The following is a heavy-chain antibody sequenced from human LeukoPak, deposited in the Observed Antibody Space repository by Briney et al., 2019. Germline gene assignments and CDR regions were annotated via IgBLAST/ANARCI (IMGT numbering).Heavy chain of an antibody. V-gene: IGHV3-7*02. CDR2: INEDGSEK. CDR1: GFTFSNYW. CDR3: ASRGG. Sequence: GGSLRLSCAASGFTFSNYWMTWVRQAPGKGLECVANINEDGSEKYYVDSVKGRFTISRDNAKNSLYLQMNSLRAEDTAVYYCASRGGWGQGALVTVSS. J-gene: IGHJ4*02. D-gene: IGHD3-16*01.